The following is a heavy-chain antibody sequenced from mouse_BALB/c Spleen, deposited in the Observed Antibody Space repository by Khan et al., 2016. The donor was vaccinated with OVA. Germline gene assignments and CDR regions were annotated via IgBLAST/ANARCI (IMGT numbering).Heavy chain of an antibody. V-gene: IGHV1-20*02. Sequence: VQLQQSGPEPVKPGASVKISCKASGYSFTGYFMNWVMQSHGKSLEWIGRINPHIGETFYNQKFKGKATLTVDESSSTAHMELRSLASEDSAVYYCARIYGSDFDYWGQGTTLTVSS. J-gene: IGHJ2*01. CDR2: INPHIGET. CDR1: GYSFTGYF. CDR3: ARIYGSDFDY. D-gene: IGHD1-1*01.